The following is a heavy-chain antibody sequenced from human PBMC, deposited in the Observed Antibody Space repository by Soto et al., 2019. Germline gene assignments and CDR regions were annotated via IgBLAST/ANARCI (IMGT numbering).Heavy chain of an antibody. D-gene: IGHD2-15*01. CDR1: GYTFTSYD. V-gene: IGHV1-8*01. CDR2: MNPNSGNT. CDR3: ARGGVFFFAAPANPFDY. J-gene: IGHJ4*02. Sequence: QVQLVQSGAEVKKPGASVKVSCKASGYTFTSYDINWVRQATGQGLEWMGWMNPNSGNTGYAQKFQGRVTMTRNTSISTAYMELSSLRSEGTAVYYCARGGVFFFAAPANPFDYWGQGTLVTVSS.